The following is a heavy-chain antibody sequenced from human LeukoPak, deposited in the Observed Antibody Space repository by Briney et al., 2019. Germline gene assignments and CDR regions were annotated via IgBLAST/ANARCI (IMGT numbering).Heavy chain of an antibody. V-gene: IGHV4-38-2*02. CDR1: GYSISSGYY. J-gene: IGHJ4*02. CDR2: IHHSGST. Sequence: SETLSLTCTVSGYSISSGYYWGWIRQPPGKGLEWIGYIHHSGSTYYNPSLKSRVTISVDRSKNQFSLKLSSVTAADTAVYYCARDPRSSTSFDYWGQGTLVTVSS. CDR3: ARDPRSSTSFDY. D-gene: IGHD2-2*01.